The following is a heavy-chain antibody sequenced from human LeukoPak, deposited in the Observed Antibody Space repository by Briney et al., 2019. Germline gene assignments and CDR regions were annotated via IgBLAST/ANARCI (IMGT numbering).Heavy chain of an antibody. J-gene: IGHJ4*02. CDR1: GYTFTSYY. CDR3: ASKRGYSYGLDY. V-gene: IGHV1-69*13. CDR2: IIPIFGTA. Sequence: ASVNVSCKASGYTFTSYYMHWLRQAPGQGLEWMGGIIPIFGTANYAQKFQGRVTITADESTSTGYMELSSLRSEDTAVYYCASKRGYSYGLDYWGQGTLVTVSS. D-gene: IGHD5-18*01.